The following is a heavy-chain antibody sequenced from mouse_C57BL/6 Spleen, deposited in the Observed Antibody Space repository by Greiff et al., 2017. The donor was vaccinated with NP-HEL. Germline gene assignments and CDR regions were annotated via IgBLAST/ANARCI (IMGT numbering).Heavy chain of an antibody. CDR1: GYTFTSYW. D-gene: IGHD1-1*01. J-gene: IGHJ1*03. V-gene: IGHV1-61*01. Sequence: QVQLQQSGAELVRPGSSVKLSCKASGYTFTSYWMDWVKQRPGQGLEWIGNIYPSASETHYNQKFKDKATLTVDKSSSTAYMQLSSLTSEDSAVYYCARRYGSSPYWYFDVWGTGTTVTVSS. CDR2: IYPSASET. CDR3: ARRYGSSPYWYFDV.